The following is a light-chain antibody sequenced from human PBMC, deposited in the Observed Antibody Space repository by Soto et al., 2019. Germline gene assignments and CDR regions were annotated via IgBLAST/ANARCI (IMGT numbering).Light chain of an antibody. Sequence: DIQLTQSPSTLSASVGDRVTIICRASQSISTWLAWYQQKSGKAPKLLIYDASSLESGVPSRFSGGGSGTDFTLTISSLQPDDFATYYCQQYETYSKWTFGQGTKVDIK. CDR3: QQYETYSKWT. CDR2: DAS. J-gene: IGKJ1*01. V-gene: IGKV1-5*02. CDR1: QSISTW.